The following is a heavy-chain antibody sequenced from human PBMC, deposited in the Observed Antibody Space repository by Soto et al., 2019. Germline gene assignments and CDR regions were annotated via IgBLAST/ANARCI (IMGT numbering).Heavy chain of an antibody. CDR3: AKDEDIVVVPAAMDFDY. D-gene: IGHD2-2*01. CDR2: ISYDGSNK. J-gene: IGHJ4*02. Sequence: QVQLVESGGGVVQPGRSLRLSCAASGFTFSSYGMHWVRQAPGKGLEWVAVISYDGSNKYYADSVKGRFTISRDNSKNTLYLQMNSLRAEDTAVYYCAKDEDIVVVPAAMDFDYWGQGTLVTVSS. CDR1: GFTFSSYG. V-gene: IGHV3-30*18.